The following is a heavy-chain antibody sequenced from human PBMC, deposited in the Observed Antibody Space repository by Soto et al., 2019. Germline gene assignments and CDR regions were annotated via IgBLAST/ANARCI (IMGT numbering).Heavy chain of an antibody. J-gene: IGHJ6*02. V-gene: IGHV3-74*01. CDR3: ARRSASQVTIFGVVMGSDYYGMDV. CDR2: INSDGSST. Sequence: PGGSLRLSCAASGFTFSSYWMHWVRQAPGKGPVWVSRINSDGSSTSYADSVKGRFTISRDNAKNTLYLQMNSLRAEDTAVYYCARRSASQVTIFGVVMGSDYYGMDVWGQGTTVTVSS. CDR1: GFTFSSYW. D-gene: IGHD3-3*01.